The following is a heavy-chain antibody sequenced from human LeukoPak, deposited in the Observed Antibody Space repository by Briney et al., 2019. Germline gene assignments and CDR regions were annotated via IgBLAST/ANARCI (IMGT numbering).Heavy chain of an antibody. CDR3: ARGNRRLGYYGSGSRLPYDS. D-gene: IGHD3-10*01. CDR1: GGSFRGYY. J-gene: IGHJ5*02. CDR2: FTHLETT. Sequence: SETLSLTCDVYGGSFRGYYWTWIRQSPGKGLEWLGEFTHLETTNYNPSLKSRVTVSVDTSKNQFSLSLTSVTAADTAVYFCARGNRRLGYYGSGSRLPYDSWGQGTLVTVSS. V-gene: IGHV4-34*01.